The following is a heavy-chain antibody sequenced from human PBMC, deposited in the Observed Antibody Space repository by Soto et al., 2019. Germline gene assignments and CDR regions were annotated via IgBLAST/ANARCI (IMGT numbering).Heavy chain of an antibody. Sequence: PGGSLRLSCAASGFTFSSYAMSWVRQAPGKGLEWVSAISGSGGSTYYADSVKGRFTISRDNSKNTLYLQMNSLRAEDTAVYYCAKDLGLVVVAAAIDYWGQGTLVTVSS. J-gene: IGHJ4*02. CDR3: AKDLGLVVVAAAIDY. CDR2: ISGSGGST. D-gene: IGHD2-15*01. V-gene: IGHV3-23*01. CDR1: GFTFSSYA.